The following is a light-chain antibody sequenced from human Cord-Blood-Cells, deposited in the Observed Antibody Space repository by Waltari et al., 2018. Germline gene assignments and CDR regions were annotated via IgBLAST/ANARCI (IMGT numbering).Light chain of an antibody. Sequence: EIVMSQYPATLSVSPGERAPLSCRASQSVSSNLAWYQQKPGQAPRLLIYGASTRATGIPARFSGSGSGTEFTLTISSLQSEDFAVYYCQQYNNWPPYTFGQGTKLEIK. CDR3: QQYNNWPPYT. V-gene: IGKV3-15*01. CDR1: QSVSSN. CDR2: GAS. J-gene: IGKJ2*01.